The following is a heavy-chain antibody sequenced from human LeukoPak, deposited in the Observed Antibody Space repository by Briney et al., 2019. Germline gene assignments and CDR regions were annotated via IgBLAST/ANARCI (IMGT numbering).Heavy chain of an antibody. CDR1: GFTFSSYA. J-gene: IGHJ4*02. Sequence: SGGSLRLSCAASGFTFSSYAMSWVRQAPGKGLEWVSAISGSGGSTYYADSVKGRFTISRDNSKNTLYLQMNSLRAEDTAVYYCAKYYYDSSGYLLVFDYWGQGTLVTVSS. CDR3: AKYYYDSSGYLLVFDY. V-gene: IGHV3-23*01. CDR2: ISGSGGST. D-gene: IGHD3-22*01.